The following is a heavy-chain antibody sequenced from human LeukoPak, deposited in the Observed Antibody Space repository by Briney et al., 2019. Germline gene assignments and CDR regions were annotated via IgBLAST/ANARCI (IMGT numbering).Heavy chain of an antibody. V-gene: IGHV1-18*04. J-gene: IGHJ4*02. CDR3: ARLGMTTVTTADY. D-gene: IGHD4-17*01. Sequence: ASVKVSCKASGYTFTSYGISWVRQAPGQGLEWMGCAYNCNANYAQKVQGRVTMTTDTSTSTAYMELSSLRSEDTAVYYCARLGMTTVTTADYWGQGTLVTVSS. CDR2: AYNCNA. CDR1: GYTFTSYG.